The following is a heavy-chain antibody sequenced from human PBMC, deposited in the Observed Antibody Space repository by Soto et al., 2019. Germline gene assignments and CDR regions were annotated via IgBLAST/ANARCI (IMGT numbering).Heavy chain of an antibody. CDR3: ARGFTPRASLPSI. V-gene: IGHV4-34*01. J-gene: IGHJ3*02. CDR1: GVSFSGYY. CDR2: INHSGST. Sequence: SETLSLTCAVYGVSFSGYYWSWIRQPPGKGLEWIGEINHSGSTNYNPSLKSRVTISVDTSKHQFSLKLSSVTAADTAVYYCARGFTPRASLPSIWGQGTMVT.